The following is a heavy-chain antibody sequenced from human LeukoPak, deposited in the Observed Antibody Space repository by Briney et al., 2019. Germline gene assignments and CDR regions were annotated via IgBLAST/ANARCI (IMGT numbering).Heavy chain of an antibody. Sequence: SETLSLTCTVSGGSISSSSYYWGWIRQPPGKGLEWIGSIYYSGSTYYNPSLKSRVTISVDTSKNQFSLKLSSVTAADAAVYYCARDCQCREPFDYWGQGTLVTVSS. CDR1: GGSISSSSYY. CDR2: IYYSGST. CDR3: ARDCQCREPFDY. D-gene: IGHD1-14*01. J-gene: IGHJ4*02. V-gene: IGHV4-39*07.